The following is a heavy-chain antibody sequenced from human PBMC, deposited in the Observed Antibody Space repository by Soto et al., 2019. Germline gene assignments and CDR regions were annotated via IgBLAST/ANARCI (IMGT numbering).Heavy chain of an antibody. D-gene: IGHD3-10*01. J-gene: IGHJ5*02. CDR1: GESISNPHYH. Sequence: VLLQESGPGVVRPSQTLSLTCTVSGESISNPHYHWSWLRQTPGKGLEWIGYISYTGCTFYISSLESLVTMSVDTSKNDFSLRLTSVTAADTAVYYCAATLRGVWFDPWGQGTLVTVSS. CDR2: ISYTGCT. CDR3: AATLRGVWFDP. V-gene: IGHV4-30-4*08.